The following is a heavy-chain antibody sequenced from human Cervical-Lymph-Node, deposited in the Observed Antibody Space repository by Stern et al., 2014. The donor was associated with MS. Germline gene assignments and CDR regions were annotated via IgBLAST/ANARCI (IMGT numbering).Heavy chain of an antibody. J-gene: IGHJ4*02. CDR2: IYPGDSET. Sequence: VQLVESGAELIRPGESLKISCKGSGYKFSIYWIAWVRQMPGKGLEWMGIIYPGDSETRYSPSFQGQGTMSADKSTSPAYLQWSSLNASDTAMYFCARQTTAWASDVWGQGTLVTVSS. CDR1: GYKFSIYW. CDR3: ARQTTAWASDV. D-gene: IGHD1-14*01. V-gene: IGHV5-51*01.